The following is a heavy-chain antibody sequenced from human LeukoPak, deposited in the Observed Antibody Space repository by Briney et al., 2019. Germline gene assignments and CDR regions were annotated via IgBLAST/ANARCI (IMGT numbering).Heavy chain of an antibody. J-gene: IGHJ3*02. CDR2: IYTSGST. CDR1: GGSISSSSYY. D-gene: IGHD2-2*01. Sequence: PSETLSLTCTVSGGSISSSSYYWSWIRQPAGKGLEWIGRIYTSGSTNYNPSLKSRVTISVDTSKNQFSLKLSSVTAADTAVYYCARFTPAAMHDAFDIWGQGTMVTVSS. V-gene: IGHV4-61*02. CDR3: ARFTPAAMHDAFDI.